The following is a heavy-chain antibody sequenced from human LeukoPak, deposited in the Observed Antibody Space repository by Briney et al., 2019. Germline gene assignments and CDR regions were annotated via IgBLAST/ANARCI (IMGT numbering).Heavy chain of an antibody. CDR2: IRYDGSNK. D-gene: IGHD6-6*01. Sequence: GGSLRLSCAASGFTFSSYGMHWVRQAPGKGLEWVAFIRYDGSNKYYADSVKGRFTISRDNSKNTLYLQMNSLRAEDTAVYYCAKDGYSSSYFDYWGQRTLVTVSS. CDR1: GFTFSSYG. J-gene: IGHJ4*02. CDR3: AKDGYSSSYFDY. V-gene: IGHV3-30*02.